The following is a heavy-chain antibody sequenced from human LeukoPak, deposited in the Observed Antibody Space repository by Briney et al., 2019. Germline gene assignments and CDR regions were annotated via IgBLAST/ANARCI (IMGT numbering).Heavy chain of an antibody. D-gene: IGHD5-24*01. CDR3: AKDRDWYYFDY. Sequence: GGSLRLSCAASGFTFNSYTMSWVRQAPGKGLEWVAVISYDGSNKYYADSVKGRFTISRDNSKNTLYLQMNSLRAEDTAVYYCAKDRDWYYFDYWGQGTLVTVSS. V-gene: IGHV3-30*18. CDR2: ISYDGSNK. CDR1: GFTFNSYT. J-gene: IGHJ4*02.